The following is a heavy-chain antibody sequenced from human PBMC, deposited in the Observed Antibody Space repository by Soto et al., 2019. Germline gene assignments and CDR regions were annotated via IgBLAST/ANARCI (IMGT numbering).Heavy chain of an antibody. Sequence: ASVKVSCKASGYTFTSYAMHWVRQAPGQGLEWMGWISAYNGNTNYAQKLQGRVTMTTDTSTSTAYMELRSLRSDDTAVYYCARSYGSGADNWFDPWGQGTLVTVSS. CDR3: ARSYGSGADNWFDP. V-gene: IGHV1-18*01. CDR1: GYTFTSYA. D-gene: IGHD3-10*01. J-gene: IGHJ5*02. CDR2: ISAYNGNT.